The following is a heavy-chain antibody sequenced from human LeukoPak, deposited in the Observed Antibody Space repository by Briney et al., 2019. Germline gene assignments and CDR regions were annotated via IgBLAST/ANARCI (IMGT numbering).Heavy chain of an antibody. V-gene: IGHV3-23*01. D-gene: IGHD2-15*01. CDR3: AKSRGVVVPASTLDY. Sequence: GGSLRLSYAASGFTFSSYAMSWVRQAPGKGLEWVSGISGSGGGTFYADSVKGRFSISRDNSKNTLYLQMNSLRAEDTAVYYCAKSRGVVVPASTLDYWGQGTLVTVSS. CDR2: ISGSGGGT. J-gene: IGHJ4*02. CDR1: GFTFSSYA.